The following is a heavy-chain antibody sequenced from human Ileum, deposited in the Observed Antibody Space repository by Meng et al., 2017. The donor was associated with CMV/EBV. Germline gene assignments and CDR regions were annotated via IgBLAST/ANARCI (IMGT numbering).Heavy chain of an antibody. J-gene: IGHJ5*02. Sequence: QLQLLASGPGLVTPLETLSRTCSVSGGSITTNKICWGWIRQPPGKGLEWIGSIFYSGSTYYKPSLKSRVTISRDTSKNQFSLKLTSVTAADTAVYFCARDLVGFLEGFDPWGQGTLVTVSS. D-gene: IGHD3-3*01. CDR2: IFYSGST. CDR3: ARDLVGFLEGFDP. CDR1: GGSITTNKIC. V-gene: IGHV4-39*07.